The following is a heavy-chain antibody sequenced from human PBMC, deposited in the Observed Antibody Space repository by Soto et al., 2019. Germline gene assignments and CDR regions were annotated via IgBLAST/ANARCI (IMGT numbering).Heavy chain of an antibody. D-gene: IGHD3-9*01. CDR2: IYTSGST. Sequence: SETLSLTCTASGGSISSYYWSWIRQPAGKGLEWIGRIYTSGSTNYNPYLKSRVTMSVDTSKNQFSLKLSSVTAADTAVYYCARDYDILTGSAPALPFDPWGQGTLVTVSS. V-gene: IGHV4-4*07. CDR3: ARDYDILTGSAPALPFDP. CDR1: GGSISSYY. J-gene: IGHJ5*02.